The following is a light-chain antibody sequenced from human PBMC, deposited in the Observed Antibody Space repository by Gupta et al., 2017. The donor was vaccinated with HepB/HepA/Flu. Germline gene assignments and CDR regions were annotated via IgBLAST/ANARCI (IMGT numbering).Light chain of an antibody. CDR3: MQALQTPWA. CDR2: LGS. J-gene: IGKJ1*01. Sequence: DIVMTWSRLSLPVTPGEPASISCRSSQSLLHSNGYNYLDWYLQKPGQSPPLLIYLGSNRASGVPDRFSGSGSGTDFTLKISRVEAEDVGVYYCMQALQTPWAFGQGTKVEIK. CDR1: QSLLHSNGYNY. V-gene: IGKV2-28*01.